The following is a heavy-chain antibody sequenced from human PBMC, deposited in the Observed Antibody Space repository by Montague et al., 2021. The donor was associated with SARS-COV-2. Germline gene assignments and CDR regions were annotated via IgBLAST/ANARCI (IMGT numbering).Heavy chain of an antibody. Sequence: SETLSLTCTVSGGSISSSSYYWGWIRQPPGKGLEWIGSIYYSGSTYYXPSLKSRVTISVDTSKNQFSLKLSSVTAADTAVYYCAREIGYCSSTSCYEGYAFDHWGQGTLVTVSS. CDR3: AREIGYCSSTSCYEGYAFDH. D-gene: IGHD2-2*01. V-gene: IGHV4-39*02. J-gene: IGHJ4*02. CDR2: IYYSGST. CDR1: GGSISSSSYY.